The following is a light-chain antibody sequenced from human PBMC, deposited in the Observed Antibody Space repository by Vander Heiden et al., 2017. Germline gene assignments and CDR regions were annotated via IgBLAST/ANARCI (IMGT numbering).Light chain of an antibody. CDR1: QSISSY. CDR2: AAS. Sequence: LQMTQSPSCLSASVGARVTPTCLASQSISSYLNWYQQKPGKAPKLLIYAASSLKSGGPSRFSGSGSGTDFTLTISSLQPEDFATYYCQQSYSTPPLTFGGGTKVEIK. J-gene: IGKJ4*01. V-gene: IGKV1-39*01. CDR3: QQSYSTPPLT.